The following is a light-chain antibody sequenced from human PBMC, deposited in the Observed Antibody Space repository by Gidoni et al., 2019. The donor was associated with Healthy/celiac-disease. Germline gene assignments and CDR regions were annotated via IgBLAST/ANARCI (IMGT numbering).Light chain of an antibody. J-gene: IGKJ2*01. V-gene: IGKV3-20*01. CDR2: GAS. CDR3: QQYGSSPPYT. Sequence: DIVLTQSPGTLSLSPGERATVSCSASQSVSSSYLACYQQNPGQAPRLVIYGASSRDTGIPDRYSGSGSGTDFTLTISRQEPGGFAVYYCQQYGSSPPYTFXQXTKLEIK. CDR1: QSVSSSY.